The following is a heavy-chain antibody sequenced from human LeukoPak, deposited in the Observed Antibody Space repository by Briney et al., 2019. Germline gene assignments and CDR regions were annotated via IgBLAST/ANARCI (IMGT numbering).Heavy chain of an antibody. D-gene: IGHD6-13*01. Sequence: GGSLRLSCAASGFTFKSYWMTWVRQAPGKGLEYVSAISSNGGSTYYADSVKGRFTISRDNSKNTLYLQMSSLRAEDTAVYYCVKGAAAAPFDNWGQGTLVTVSS. J-gene: IGHJ4*02. CDR1: GFTFKSYW. CDR3: VKGAAAAPFDN. V-gene: IGHV3-64D*09. CDR2: ISSNGGST.